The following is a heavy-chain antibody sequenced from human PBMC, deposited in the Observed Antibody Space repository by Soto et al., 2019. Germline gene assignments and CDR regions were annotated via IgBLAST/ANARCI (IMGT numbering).Heavy chain of an antibody. Sequence: TPSETLSLTCAVYGGSFSGYYWSWIRQPPGKGLEWIGEINHSGSTNYNPSLKSRVTISVDTSKNQFSLKLSSVTAADTAVYYCASHTMVRGASGYYYYYMDVWGKGTTVTVSS. V-gene: IGHV4-34*01. D-gene: IGHD3-10*01. J-gene: IGHJ6*03. CDR3: ASHTMVRGASGYYYYYMDV. CDR1: GGSFSGYY. CDR2: INHSGST.